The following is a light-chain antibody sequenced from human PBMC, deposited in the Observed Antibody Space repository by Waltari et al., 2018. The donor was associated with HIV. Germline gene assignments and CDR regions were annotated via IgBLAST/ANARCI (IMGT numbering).Light chain of an antibody. Sequence: DIVMTQSPLSLPVTPGEPASISCRSSQSLLQSSGYNYLAWYLQKPGQSPQLLIYLATLRASGVPDRFSGSGSGTDFTLRISRVETEDVGVYYCMQALQSPTFGQGTKVELK. CDR1: QSLLQSSGYNY. CDR3: MQALQSPT. V-gene: IGKV2-28*01. J-gene: IGKJ1*01. CDR2: LAT.